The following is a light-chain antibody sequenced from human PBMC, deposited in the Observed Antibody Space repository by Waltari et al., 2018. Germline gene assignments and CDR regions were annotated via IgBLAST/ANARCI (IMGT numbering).Light chain of an antibody. CDR3: GQGTHWWT. V-gene: IGKV2-30*02. Sequence: DVVMTQSPLSLPITPGQPASISCRSSQSLVHSDGNTYLSWYQQKPGQPPRILIYKVSNRDSGVPDRFSGSGAGTDFTLKISRVEAEDVGVYYCGQGTHWWTFGQGTKVEIK. J-gene: IGKJ1*01. CDR2: KVS. CDR1: QSLVHSDGNTY.